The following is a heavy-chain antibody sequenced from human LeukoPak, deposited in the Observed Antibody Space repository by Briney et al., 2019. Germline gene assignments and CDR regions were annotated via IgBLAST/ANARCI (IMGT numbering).Heavy chain of an antibody. CDR3: ARGVEPLAANTLAY. CDR2: ISGSGGNT. CDR1: GFSFSSYA. V-gene: IGHV3-23*01. J-gene: IGHJ4*02. Sequence: GGSLRLSCAASGFSFSSYAMTWVRQAPGKGLEWVSGISGSGGNTYYADSVKGRFTISRDNSRKTLYLQMRNLRAEDTAVYYCARGVEPLAANTLAYWGQGTLVTVSS. D-gene: IGHD1-14*01.